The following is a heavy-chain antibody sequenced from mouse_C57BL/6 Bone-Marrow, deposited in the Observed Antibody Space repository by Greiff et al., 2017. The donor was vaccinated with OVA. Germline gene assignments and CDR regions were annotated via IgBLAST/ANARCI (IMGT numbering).Heavy chain of an antibody. D-gene: IGHD1-1*01. Sequence: QVQLKESGAELARPGASVKLSCKASGYTFTSYGISWVKQRTGQGLEWIGEIYPRSGNTYYNEKFKGKATLTADKSSSTAYMELRSLTSEDSAVYFCARIYYYGSSYLRYWGQGTSVTVSS. CDR1: GYTFTSYG. CDR2: IYPRSGNT. J-gene: IGHJ4*01. V-gene: IGHV1-81*01. CDR3: ARIYYYGSSYLRY.